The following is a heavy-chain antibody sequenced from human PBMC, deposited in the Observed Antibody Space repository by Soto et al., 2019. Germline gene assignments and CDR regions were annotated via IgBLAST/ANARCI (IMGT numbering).Heavy chain of an antibody. V-gene: IGHV4-59*01. CDR2: IYYSGST. CDR3: ARGDTIFGVTPGATDV. J-gene: IGHJ6*02. D-gene: IGHD3-3*01. Sequence: SGTLSLTCTVSGGCISSYYWSWIRQPPGKGLEWIGYIYYSGSTNYNPSLKSRVTISVDTSKNQFSLKLSSVTAAETAVYYCARGDTIFGVTPGATDVSGPGTTLTVSS. CDR1: GGCISSYY.